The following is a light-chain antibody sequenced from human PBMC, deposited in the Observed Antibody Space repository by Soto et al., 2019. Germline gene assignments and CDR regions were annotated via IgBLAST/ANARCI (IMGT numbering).Light chain of an antibody. CDR2: GAS. J-gene: IGKJ4*01. CDR1: QSVSSS. V-gene: IGKV3-20*01. Sequence: EIVLTQSPGTLSLSPGERATLSCRASQSVSSSLAWYQQKPGQAPRLLIHGASSRATGIPDRFSGSGSGTVFTLTISRLEPEDFAVYYCQQYGSSPPLSYGGGTKVEIK. CDR3: QQYGSSPPLS.